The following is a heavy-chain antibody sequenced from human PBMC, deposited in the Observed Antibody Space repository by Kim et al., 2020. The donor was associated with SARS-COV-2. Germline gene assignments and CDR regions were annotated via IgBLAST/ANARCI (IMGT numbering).Heavy chain of an antibody. CDR2: INPSGGST. V-gene: IGHV1-46*01. Sequence: ASVKVSCKASGYTFTTYYIYWVRQAPGQGLEWMGLINPSGGSTSYAHNFQGRVTMTRDTSTSTVYMELSSLTSEDTAVYYCAREGGDWGQGTLVTGSS. CDR1: GYTFTTYY. D-gene: IGHD1-26*01. CDR3: AREGGD. J-gene: IGHJ4*02.